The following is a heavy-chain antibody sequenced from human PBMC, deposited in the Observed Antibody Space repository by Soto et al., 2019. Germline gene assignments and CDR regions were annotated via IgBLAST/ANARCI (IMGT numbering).Heavy chain of an antibody. V-gene: IGHV3-23*01. CDR2: IGCCSGSGT. Sequence: GGSLRLSCAASGFPFSTYTMNWVRQAPGKGLEWVSGIGCCSGSGTYYADFVKGRFTISRDNSKNMVFLQMNGPRAEDTAVYYCAKDRQPDGIWTFDSWGQGTPVTVSS. CDR3: AKDRQPDGIWTFDS. J-gene: IGHJ4*02. D-gene: IGHD3-9*01. CDR1: GFPFSTYT.